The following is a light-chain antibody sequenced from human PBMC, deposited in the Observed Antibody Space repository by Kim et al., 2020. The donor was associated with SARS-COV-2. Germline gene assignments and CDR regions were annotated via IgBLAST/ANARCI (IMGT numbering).Light chain of an antibody. Sequence: ASVGDRVAITCRASQDISYALAWYQQKPGTAPKVLVYAASKLQTGVPSRFSGSGSGTDYTLTISSLQPEDFATYYCQQYYNAPYSFGQGTKLEI. J-gene: IGKJ2*01. CDR2: AAS. CDR3: QQYYNAPYS. CDR1: QDISYA. V-gene: IGKV1-NL1*01.